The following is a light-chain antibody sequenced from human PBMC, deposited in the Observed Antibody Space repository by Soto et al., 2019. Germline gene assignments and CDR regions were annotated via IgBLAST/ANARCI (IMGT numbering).Light chain of an antibody. CDR2: DAF. Sequence: IVLAQSPAILALSPGDRATLSCRASQSVSSSYLAWYQQKPGQAPRLLIYDAFNRATGIPARFSGSGSGTDFTLTISSLEPEDFAVYYCQQFSSYPLTFGGGTKVDIK. V-gene: IGKV3-20*01. CDR1: QSVSSSY. J-gene: IGKJ4*01. CDR3: QQFSSYPLT.